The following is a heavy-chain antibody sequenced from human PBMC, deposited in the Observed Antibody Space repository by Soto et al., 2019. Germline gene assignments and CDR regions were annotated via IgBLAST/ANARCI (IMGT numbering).Heavy chain of an antibody. Sequence: QVQLVQSGAEVKKPGASVKVSCKASGYTFTSYDINWVRQATGQGLEWMGWMNPNSGNTAYAQKFQGRVTLTRRTTISTADMKLRSLRSEDTAVYYCARTLYGDNVDYWGQGTLVTVSS. CDR3: ARTLYGDNVDY. D-gene: IGHD4-17*01. J-gene: IGHJ4*02. V-gene: IGHV1-8*01. CDR2: MNPNSGNT. CDR1: GYTFTSYD.